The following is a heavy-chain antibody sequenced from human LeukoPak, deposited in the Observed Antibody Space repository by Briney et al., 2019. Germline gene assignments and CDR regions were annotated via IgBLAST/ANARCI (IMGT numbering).Heavy chain of an antibody. CDR3: ARHTSGYDFWSTSHGAFDI. D-gene: IGHD3-3*01. CDR2: IYTSGST. J-gene: IGHJ3*02. Sequence: SETLSLTCTVSGGSISSYYWSWIRKPPGKGLDLIGYIYTSGSTNYNPSLKIRVTISVDTSKNQFSLNLSSVTAADTAVYYCARHTSGYDFWSTSHGAFDIWGQGTMVTVSS. CDR1: GGSISSYY. V-gene: IGHV4-4*09.